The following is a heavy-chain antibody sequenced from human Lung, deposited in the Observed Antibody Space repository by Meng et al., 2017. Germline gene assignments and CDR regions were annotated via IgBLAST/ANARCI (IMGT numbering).Heavy chain of an antibody. D-gene: IGHD2-21*01. V-gene: IGHV4-4*02. J-gene: IGHJ4*02. CDR1: GGSISSDNW. CDR2: IYHSGST. CDR3: TKNDFYCLGY. Sequence: QVPRQEAGPGLVKPSGTLSLTCAVSGGSISSDNWWSWVRQPPGKGLEWIGEIYHSGSTNYNPSLKSRITISADKPKNQFSLTLSSVTAADTAVYYCTKNDFYCLGYWGQGTLVTVSS.